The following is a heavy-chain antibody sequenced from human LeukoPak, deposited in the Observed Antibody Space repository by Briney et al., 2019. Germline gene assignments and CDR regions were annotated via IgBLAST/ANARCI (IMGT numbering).Heavy chain of an antibody. V-gene: IGHV3-21*01. D-gene: IGHD6-19*01. J-gene: IGHJ4*02. CDR2: ISSRSHYI. Sequence: GGSLRLSCAASGFTFSTYSMNWVRQAPGKGLEWVSSISSRSHYIYYADSVKGRFTISRDNAKNSLYLQMNSLRAEDTAVYYCARDPGAGTVLGFFDYWGQGTLVTVSS. CDR1: GFTFSTYS. CDR3: ARDPGAGTVLGFFDY.